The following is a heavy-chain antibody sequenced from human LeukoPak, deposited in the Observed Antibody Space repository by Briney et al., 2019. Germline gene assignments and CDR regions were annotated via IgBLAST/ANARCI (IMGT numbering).Heavy chain of an antibody. CDR1: GFFFSSNW. V-gene: IGHV3-7*01. CDR3: AIDCSSTSCYTSGFDY. J-gene: IGHJ4*02. CDR2: TNQDGSEK. D-gene: IGHD2-2*02. Sequence: GGSLRLSCAASGFFFSSNWMTWVRQAPGKGLEWVANTNQDGSEKYYVESVKGRFTISRDNAKNSLYLQMNSLRAEDTAVYYCAIDCSSTSCYTSGFDYWGQGTLVTVSS.